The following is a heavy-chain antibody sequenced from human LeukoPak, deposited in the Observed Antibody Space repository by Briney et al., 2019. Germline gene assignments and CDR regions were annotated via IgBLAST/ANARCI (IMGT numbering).Heavy chain of an antibody. CDR2: IYSGGST. V-gene: IGHV3-53*01. CDR1: GFSFSSYA. CDR3: ARDFLLGSDLTPPFDP. J-gene: IGHJ5*02. D-gene: IGHD3-10*01. Sequence: GGSLRLSCAASGFSFSSYAMSWVRQAPGKGLEWVSVIYSGGSTYYADSVKGRFTISRDNSKNTLYLQMNSLRAEDTAVYYCARDFLLGSDLTPPFDPWGQGTLVTVSS.